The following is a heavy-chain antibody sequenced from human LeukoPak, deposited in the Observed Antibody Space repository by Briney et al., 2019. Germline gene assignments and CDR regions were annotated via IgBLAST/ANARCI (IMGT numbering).Heavy chain of an antibody. CDR3: TLYNY. CDR1: GYSFTNHD. D-gene: IGHD2-2*02. Sequence: ASVKVSCKASGYSFTNHDMHWVRQAPGQRLEWMGYINPDNGNTKYSQEFQGRVAITRDTSASTVYMELYSLTSEDMAVYYCTLYNYWGRGTLVTVSS. V-gene: IGHV1-3*03. CDR2: INPDNGNT. J-gene: IGHJ4*02.